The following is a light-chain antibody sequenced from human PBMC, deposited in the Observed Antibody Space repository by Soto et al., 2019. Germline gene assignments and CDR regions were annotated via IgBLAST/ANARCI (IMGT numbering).Light chain of an antibody. CDR2: QNY. CDR3: QTLDTNTDYVV. CDR1: MLGYRY. J-gene: IGLJ2*01. V-gene: IGLV3-1*01. Sequence: SYELTQPPSVSVSPGQTASITCSGNMLGYRYASWYQLKPGQSPVLVIYQNYKRPSGVPERFSGSNSGSTATLTISGTQAVDGADYYCQTLDTNTDYVVFGGGTKVTVL.